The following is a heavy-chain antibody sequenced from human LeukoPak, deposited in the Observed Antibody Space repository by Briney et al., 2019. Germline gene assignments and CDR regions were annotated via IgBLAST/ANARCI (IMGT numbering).Heavy chain of an antibody. CDR1: GFTFSSYS. V-gene: IGHV3-21*01. J-gene: IGHJ5*02. CDR2: ISSSSYI. D-gene: IGHD6-19*01. Sequence: GGSLRLSCAASGFTFSSYSMNWVRQAPGKGLEWVSSISSSSYIYYADSVKGRFTISRDNAKNSLYLQMNSLRAEDTAVYYCARDVAVAGTTGWFDPWGQGTLVTVSS. CDR3: ARDVAVAGTTGWFDP.